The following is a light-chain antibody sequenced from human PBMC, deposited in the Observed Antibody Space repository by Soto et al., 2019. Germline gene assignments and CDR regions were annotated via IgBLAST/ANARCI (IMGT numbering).Light chain of an antibody. Sequence: QSVLTQPPSVSGAQGQRVTISCTGSSSNIGAGYDVHWYQQLPGTAPKLIIYGNSNRPSGVPDRFSGSKSGTSASLAITGLQGEDEADYHCQSYDSSLSGWVFGGGTKLTVL. J-gene: IGLJ3*02. CDR3: QSYDSSLSGWV. V-gene: IGLV1-40*01. CDR2: GNS. CDR1: SSNIGAGYD.